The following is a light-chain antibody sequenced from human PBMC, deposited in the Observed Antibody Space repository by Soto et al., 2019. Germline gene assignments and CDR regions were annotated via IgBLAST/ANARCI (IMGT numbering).Light chain of an antibody. J-gene: IGKJ4*01. CDR3: QQSYSTPLT. CDR2: AAS. CDR1: QSISSY. Sequence: DIQMTQSPSSLSASVGARVTITCRASQSISSYLNWYQQKPGIAPKLLIYAASSLQSGVPSRFSGSGSLTDFTLTISSLQPEDVATYYCQQSYSTPLTFGGGTKVEIK. V-gene: IGKV1-39*01.